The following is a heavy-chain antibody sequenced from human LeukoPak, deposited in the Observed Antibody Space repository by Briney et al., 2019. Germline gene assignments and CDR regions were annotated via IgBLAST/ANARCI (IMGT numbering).Heavy chain of an antibody. CDR3: ARERVRGVITRYNWFDP. Sequence: GGSLRLSCAASGFTFSSYEMNWVRQAPGKGLVWVSRINSDGSSTSYADSVKGRFTISRDNAKNTLYLQMNSLRAKDTAVYYCARERVRGVITRYNWFDPWGQGTLVTVSS. CDR2: INSDGSST. J-gene: IGHJ5*02. CDR1: GFTFSSYE. D-gene: IGHD3-10*01. V-gene: IGHV3-74*01.